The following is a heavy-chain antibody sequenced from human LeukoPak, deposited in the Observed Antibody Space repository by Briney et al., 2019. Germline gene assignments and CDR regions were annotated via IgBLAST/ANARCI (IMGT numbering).Heavy chain of an antibody. Sequence: GRSLRLSCAASGFTFSSYWMHWVRHAAGKGLVWVSRINSDGSSTNYADSVKGRFTISRDNAKNTLYLQMNSLRAEDTAVYYCASGASCSGGSCYSLPLDYWGQGTLVTVSS. V-gene: IGHV3-74*01. D-gene: IGHD2-15*01. J-gene: IGHJ4*02. CDR2: INSDGSST. CDR3: ASGASCSGGSCYSLPLDY. CDR1: GFTFSSYW.